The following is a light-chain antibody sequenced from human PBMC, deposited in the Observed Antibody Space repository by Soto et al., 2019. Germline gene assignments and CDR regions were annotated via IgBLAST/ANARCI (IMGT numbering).Light chain of an antibody. V-gene: IGLV2-14*01. CDR2: DVS. Sequence: QSVLTQPASVSGSPGQSITISCTGTSSDVGGYNYVSWYQQHPGKAPKLMIYDVSNRPSGVSNRFSGSKSGNTASLTISGLQAEDEADFYCRPSTSSSILDVFGTGTKVTVL. J-gene: IGLJ1*01. CDR3: RPSTSSSILDV. CDR1: SSDVGGYNY.